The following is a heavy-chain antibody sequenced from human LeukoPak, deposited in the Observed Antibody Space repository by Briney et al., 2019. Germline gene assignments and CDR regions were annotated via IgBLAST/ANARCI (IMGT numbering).Heavy chain of an antibody. CDR2: ISGSGGST. CDR1: GFTFSSYG. Sequence: GGTLRLSCAASGFTFSSYGMSWVRQAPGKGLEWVSAISGSGGSTYYTDSVKGRFTISRDNSKNTLYLQMNSLRAEDTAVYYCAKGWGLYCSGGSCYGDYWGQGTLVTVSS. J-gene: IGHJ4*02. D-gene: IGHD2-15*01. V-gene: IGHV3-23*01. CDR3: AKGWGLYCSGGSCYGDY.